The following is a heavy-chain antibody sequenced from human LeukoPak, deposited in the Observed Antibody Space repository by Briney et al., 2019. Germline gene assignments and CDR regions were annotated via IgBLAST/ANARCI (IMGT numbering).Heavy chain of an antibody. CDR1: GRSFSGYY. V-gene: IGHV4-34*01. D-gene: IGHD3-16*02. J-gene: IGHJ4*02. CDR3: ARAVGYYDYVWGSYPKYYFDY. CDR2: INHSGST. Sequence: SETLSLTCAVDGRSFSGYYWSLIRQPPGKGLEWIGEINHSGSTNYNPSLKSRVTISVDTSKNQFSLKLSSVTAADTAVYYCARAVGYYDYVWGSYPKYYFDYWGQGTLVTVSS.